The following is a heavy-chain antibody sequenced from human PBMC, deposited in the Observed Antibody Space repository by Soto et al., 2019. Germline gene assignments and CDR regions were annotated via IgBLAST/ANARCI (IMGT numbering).Heavy chain of an antibody. CDR1: GFTFSRYW. J-gene: IGHJ3*02. D-gene: IGHD5-18*01. Sequence: EVQLVESGGGLVQPGGSLRLSCAASGFTFSRYWMNWVRQAPGKGLVWVANIKYDGSEENYVESVKGRFPISRDNPKKSLYLQMNSLSAEASAVYFCAREDTPMITGMDSFDIWGPGTTVTVSS. CDR3: AREDTPMITGMDSFDI. V-gene: IGHV3-7*01. CDR2: IKYDGSEE.